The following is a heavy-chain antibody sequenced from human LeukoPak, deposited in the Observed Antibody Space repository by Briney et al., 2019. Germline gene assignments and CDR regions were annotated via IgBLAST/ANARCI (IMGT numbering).Heavy chain of an antibody. Sequence: KASETLSLTCTVSGGSISSGDYYWSWIRQPPGKGLEWIGYIYYSGSTYYNPSLKSRVTISVDTSKNQFSLKLSSVTAADTAVYYCARASHPPSSSPSLSGYYGMDVWGQGTTVTVSS. CDR1: GGSISSGDYY. CDR3: ARASHPPSSSPSLSGYYGMDV. D-gene: IGHD6-6*01. CDR2: IYYSGST. J-gene: IGHJ6*02. V-gene: IGHV4-30-4*01.